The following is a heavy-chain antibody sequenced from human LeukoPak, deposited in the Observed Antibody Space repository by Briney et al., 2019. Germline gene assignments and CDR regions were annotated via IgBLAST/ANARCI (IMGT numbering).Heavy chain of an antibody. D-gene: IGHD5-12*01. J-gene: IGHJ4*02. Sequence: ASVKVSCKASGYSFTGYYMHWVRQAPGQGLEWMGWINPNSGGTNYAQKFQGRVTMTRDTSISTAYMELSRLRSDDTAVYYCARDLAYSGYREIDYWGQGTLVTVSS. V-gene: IGHV1-2*02. CDR2: INPNSGGT. CDR1: GYSFTGYY. CDR3: ARDLAYSGYREIDY.